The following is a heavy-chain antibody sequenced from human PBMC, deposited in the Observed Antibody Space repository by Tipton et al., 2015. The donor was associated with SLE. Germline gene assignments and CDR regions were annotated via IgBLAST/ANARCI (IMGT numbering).Heavy chain of an antibody. D-gene: IGHD6-19*01. Sequence: TLSLTCTVSGGSISSYYWSWIRQPPGKGLEWIGYIYYIGSTNYNPSLKSRVTMSVDRSRNEFSLSLTSVTAADTAVYYCARSPSSGWEYYFDYWGQGTLVTVSS. CDR1: GGSISSYY. V-gene: IGHV4-59*08. J-gene: IGHJ4*02. CDR3: ARSPSSGWEYYFDY. CDR2: IYYIGST.